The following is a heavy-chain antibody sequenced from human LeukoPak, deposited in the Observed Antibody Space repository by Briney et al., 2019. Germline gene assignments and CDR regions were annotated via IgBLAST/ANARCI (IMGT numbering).Heavy chain of an antibody. CDR3: AKGGRGSWAGNTGD. J-gene: IGHJ4*02. Sequence: PGGSLRLPCAASGFDFSSHGMNWVRQAPGKGLEWVSAINFNGGRTYHADSVKGRFSVSRDNSKNTLYLQMNSLRVEDTAVYYCAKGGRGSWAGNTGDWGQGTLVSVSS. CDR2: INFNGGRT. V-gene: IGHV3-23*01. CDR1: GFDFSSHG. D-gene: IGHD3-10*01.